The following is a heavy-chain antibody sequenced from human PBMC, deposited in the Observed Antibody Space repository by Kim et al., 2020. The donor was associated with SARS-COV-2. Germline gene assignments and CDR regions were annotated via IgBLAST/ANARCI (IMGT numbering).Heavy chain of an antibody. J-gene: IGHJ6*02. CDR1: GFTFDDYA. V-gene: IGHV3-43*02. Sequence: GGSLRLSCAASGFTFDDYAMHWVRQAPGKGLEWASLISGDGGSTYYADSVKGRFTISRDNSKNSLYLQMNSLRTEDTALYYCAKDTAGGYYYYYYGMDVWGQGTTVTVSS. CDR3: AKDTAGGYYYYYYGMDV. CDR2: ISGDGGST. D-gene: IGHD3-16*01.